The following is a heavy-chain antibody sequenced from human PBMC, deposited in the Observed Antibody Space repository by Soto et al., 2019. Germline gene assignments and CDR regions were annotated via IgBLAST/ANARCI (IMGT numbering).Heavy chain of an antibody. CDR1: GGSISSSNSF. CDR2: ISYSGST. J-gene: IGHJ4*01. CDR3: ARGEYNSGTWYHLEY. V-gene: IGHV4-39*01. D-gene: IGHD6-13*01. Sequence: QLQLQESGPGLVKPSETLSLTCTVSGGSISSSNSFWGWIRQPPVKGLEWIGSISYSGSTYYNPSLKSRVTISVDTSENQFSLKLSSVTAADTAVYYCARGEYNSGTWYHLEYWGQGTLLTVSS.